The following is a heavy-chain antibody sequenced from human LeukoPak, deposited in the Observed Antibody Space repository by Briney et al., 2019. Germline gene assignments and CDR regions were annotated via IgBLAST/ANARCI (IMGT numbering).Heavy chain of an antibody. CDR2: IKQDGSEK. Sequence: GGSLRLSCAASGFTFSSYWMSWVRQAPGKGLEWVANIKQDGSEKYYVDSVKGRFTISRDNAKNSLYLQMNSLRAEDTAVYYCAGAPMVRGVYYFDYWGLGTLVTVSS. CDR1: GFTFSSYW. V-gene: IGHV3-7*01. J-gene: IGHJ4*02. CDR3: AGAPMVRGVYYFDY. D-gene: IGHD3-10*01.